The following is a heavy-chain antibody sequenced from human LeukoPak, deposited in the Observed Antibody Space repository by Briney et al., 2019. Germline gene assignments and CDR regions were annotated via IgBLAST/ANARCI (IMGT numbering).Heavy chain of an antibody. CDR1: GFTVSSNY. J-gene: IGHJ4*02. CDR3: AKGEMATTPRYFDY. V-gene: IGHV3-23*01. Sequence: GGSLRLSCAASGFTVSSNYMSWVRQAPGKGLEWVSAISGSGGSTYYADSVRGRFTISRDNSKNTLYLQMNSLRAEDTAVYYCAKGEMATTPRYFDYWGQGTLVTVSS. CDR2: ISGSGGST. D-gene: IGHD5-12*01.